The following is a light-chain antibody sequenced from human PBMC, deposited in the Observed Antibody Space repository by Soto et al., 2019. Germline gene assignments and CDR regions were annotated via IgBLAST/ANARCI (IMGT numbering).Light chain of an antibody. Sequence: QSAXTQPXSXSXSPGXXXTXXXXGTXSDVGGYSYVSWYQQHPGKAPKLMIYEVSNRPSGVSNRFSGSKSGNTASLTISGLQAEDEADYSCSSFSSSSTLVVFGGGTKLTVL. CDR2: EVS. CDR3: SSFSSSSTLVV. V-gene: IGLV2-14*01. CDR1: XSDVGGYSY. J-gene: IGLJ2*01.